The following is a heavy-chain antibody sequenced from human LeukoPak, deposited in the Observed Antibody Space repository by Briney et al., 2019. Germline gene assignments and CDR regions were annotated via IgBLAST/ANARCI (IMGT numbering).Heavy chain of an antibody. J-gene: IGHJ4*02. V-gene: IGHV3-7*01. CDR2: IKEDGSEK. CDR3: ASGRQLGY. D-gene: IGHD6-13*01. Sequence: GGSLRLSCAASGFTFSNYWMSWVRQAPGKGLEWVANIKEDGSEKYYVDSVKGRFTISRDNARNSLDLQMNSLRAEDTAVYYCASGRQLGYGGQGNLVTVSS. CDR1: GFTFSNYW.